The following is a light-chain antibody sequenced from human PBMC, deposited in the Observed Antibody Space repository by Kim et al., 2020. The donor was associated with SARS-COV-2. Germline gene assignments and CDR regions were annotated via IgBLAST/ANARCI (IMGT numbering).Light chain of an antibody. J-gene: IGLJ1*01. CDR2: EGS. Sequence: SALTQPASVSGSPGQSITLSCTGTSSDVGSYNLVSWYQQHPGKAPKLMIYEGSKRPSGVSNRFSGSKSGNTASLTISGLQAEDEADYYCCSYAGSSTYVFGTGTKVTV. V-gene: IGLV2-23*01. CDR1: SSDVGSYNL. CDR3: CSYAGSSTYV.